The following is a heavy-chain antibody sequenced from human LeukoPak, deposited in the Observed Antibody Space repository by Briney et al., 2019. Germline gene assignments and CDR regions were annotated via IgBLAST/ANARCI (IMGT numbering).Heavy chain of an antibody. CDR1: GFTFSSYW. J-gene: IGHJ4*02. CDR2: INSDGSST. Sequence: GGSLRLSCAAPGFTFSSYWMHWVRQAPGKGLVWVSRINSDGSSTSYADSVKGRFTISRDNAKNTLYLQMNSLRAEDTVVYYCAREGILTGYYISASDYWGQGTLVTVSS. D-gene: IGHD3-9*01. CDR3: AREGILTGYYISASDY. V-gene: IGHV3-74*01.